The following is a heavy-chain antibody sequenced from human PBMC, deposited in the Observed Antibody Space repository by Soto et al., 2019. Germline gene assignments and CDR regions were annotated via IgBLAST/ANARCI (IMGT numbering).Heavy chain of an antibody. Sequence: PGGSLRLSCAASGFTVSSNYMSWVRQAPGKGLEWVSVIYSGGSTYYADSVKGRFTISRDNSKNTLYLQMNSLRAEDTAVYYCARASGVRGEIPLLSSLDPWGQGTLVTVSS. V-gene: IGHV3-53*01. CDR3: ARASGVRGEIPLLSSLDP. CDR2: IYSGGST. CDR1: GFTVSSNY. D-gene: IGHD3-10*02. J-gene: IGHJ5*02.